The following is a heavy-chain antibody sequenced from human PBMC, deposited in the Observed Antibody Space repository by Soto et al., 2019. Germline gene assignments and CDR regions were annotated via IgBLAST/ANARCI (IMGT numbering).Heavy chain of an antibody. CDR3: ARGNAKITFGGVIVTGYYYYYMDV. CDR1: GGSISSYY. Sequence: KTSETLSLTCTVSGGSISSYYWSWIRQPPGKGLEWIGYIYYSGSTNYNPSLKSRVTISVDTSKNQFSLKLSSVTAADTAVYYCARGNAKITFGGVIVTGYYYYYMDVWGKGTTVTVSS. J-gene: IGHJ6*03. D-gene: IGHD3-16*02. V-gene: IGHV4-59*01. CDR2: IYYSGST.